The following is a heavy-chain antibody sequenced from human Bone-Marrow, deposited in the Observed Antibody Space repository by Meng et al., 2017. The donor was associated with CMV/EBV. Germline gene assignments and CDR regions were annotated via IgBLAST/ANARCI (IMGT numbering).Heavy chain of an antibody. Sequence: SETLSLTCAVYGGSFSGYYWSWIRQPPGKGLEWIGEINHSGSTNYNPSLKSRVTISVDTSKNQFSLKLSSVTAADTAVYYCARDLKDVWSGYFQGAWFDPWGQGTLVTVSS. CDR2: INHSGST. V-gene: IGHV4-34*01. CDR3: ARDLKDVWSGYFQGAWFDP. D-gene: IGHD3-3*01. CDR1: GGSFSGYY. J-gene: IGHJ5*02.